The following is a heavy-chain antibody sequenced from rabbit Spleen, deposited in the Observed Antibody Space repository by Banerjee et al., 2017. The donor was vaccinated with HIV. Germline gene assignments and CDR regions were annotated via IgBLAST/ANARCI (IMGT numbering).Heavy chain of an antibody. CDR1: GFSFGDRDV. V-gene: IGHV1S45*01. Sequence: QEQLVESGGGLVQPTGSLTLTCKASGFSFGDRDVMCWVRQAPGKGLEWIACINAATGRPVYATWAKGRFTISRTSSTTVTLQMTSLTAADRAAYFCARDLVGVIVWNFYLWGPGTLVTVS. D-gene: IGHD6-1*01. CDR3: ARDLVGVIVWNFYL. CDR2: INAATGRP. J-gene: IGHJ4*01.